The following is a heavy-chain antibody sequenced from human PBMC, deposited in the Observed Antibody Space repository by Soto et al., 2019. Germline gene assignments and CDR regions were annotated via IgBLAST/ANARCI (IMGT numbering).Heavy chain of an antibody. CDR2: ISPLFSTT. D-gene: IGHD6-13*01. CDR3: AASSAIAAAGYFKF. V-gene: IGHV1-69*01. Sequence: QVQLVQSGAEVKGPGPWGKASGKASADLFNNNAFNGLRKPPGQGLEWMGRISPLFSTTNYAQKFQGRVTIGADELTTIVYLEVNNLESDDTAMYYCAASSAIAAAGYFKFWGQGTLVTVSP. CDR1: ADLFNNNA. J-gene: IGHJ4*02.